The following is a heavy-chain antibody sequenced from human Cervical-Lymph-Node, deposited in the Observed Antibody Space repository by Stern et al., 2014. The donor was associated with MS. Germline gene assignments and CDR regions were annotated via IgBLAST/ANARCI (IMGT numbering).Heavy chain of an antibody. CDR2: YDPEEGNT. Sequence: QVQLVQSGAEVRKPGASVRVSCKVSGYSLSDLSMHWVRQAPGKGLEWLGGYDPEEGNTVYAQRFQGRVTMTEDTSTDTAYMELNSLRSDDTAVYRCATASRYDALDLWGQGTVVTVSS. V-gene: IGHV1-24*01. CDR1: GYSLSDLS. J-gene: IGHJ3*01. CDR3: ATASRYDALDL.